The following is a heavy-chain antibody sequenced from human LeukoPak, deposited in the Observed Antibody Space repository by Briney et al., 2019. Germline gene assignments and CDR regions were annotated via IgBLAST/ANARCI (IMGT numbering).Heavy chain of an antibody. CDR1: GYTFTSYG. V-gene: IGHV1-18*01. J-gene: IGHJ4*02. Sequence: ASVKVSCKASGYTFTSYGTSWVRQAPGQGLEWMGWISAYNGNTNYAQKLQGRVTMTTDTSTSTAYMELRSLRSDDTAVYYCARDPGIAVARTFDYWGQGTLVTVSS. CDR3: ARDPGIAVARTFDY. CDR2: ISAYNGNT. D-gene: IGHD6-19*01.